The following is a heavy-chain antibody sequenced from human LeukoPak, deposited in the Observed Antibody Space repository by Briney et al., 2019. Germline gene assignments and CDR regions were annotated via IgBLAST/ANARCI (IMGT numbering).Heavy chain of an antibody. CDR3: ARVRSIAVAGIFDY. D-gene: IGHD6-19*01. CDR2: IYYSGST. CDR1: GGSISSGGYY. J-gene: IGHJ4*02. Sequence: SQTLSLTCTVSGGSISSGGYYWSWIRQHPGKGLEWIGYIYYSGSTYYNPSLKSRVTISVDTSKNQFSLKLSSVTAADTAVYYCARVRSIAVAGIFDYWGQGTLVTVSS. V-gene: IGHV4-31*03.